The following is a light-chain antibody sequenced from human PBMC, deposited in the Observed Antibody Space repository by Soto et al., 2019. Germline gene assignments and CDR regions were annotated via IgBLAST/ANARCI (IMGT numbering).Light chain of an antibody. CDR3: QQYNSWPPIT. CDR2: KAS. Sequence: DIQMTQSPSSLSASVGDRVTITCRASQSISVYLAWYQQKSGKAPKLLIYKASNLHSGVPSRFSGSRSGTEFTLTISSLQPEDFAVYYCQQYNSWPPITFGQGTRLEIK. V-gene: IGKV1-5*03. J-gene: IGKJ5*01. CDR1: QSISVY.